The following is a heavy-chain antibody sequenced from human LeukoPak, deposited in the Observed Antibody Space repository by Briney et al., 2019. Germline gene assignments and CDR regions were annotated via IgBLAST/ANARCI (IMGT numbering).Heavy chain of an antibody. CDR3: ARGSSLGYCTGTSCYHRYFDY. V-gene: IGHV3-64*01. D-gene: IGHD2-2*01. J-gene: IGHJ4*02. CDR2: ISGNGDHT. Sequence: PGGSLRLSCAASGFSFIGYAMHWVRQAPGKGLEYVSAISGNGDHTYYANSVKGRFTISRDNSKNTLYLQMGSLRGEDMAAYYCARGSSLGYCTGTSCYHRYFDYWGQGALVTVSS. CDR1: GFSFIGYA.